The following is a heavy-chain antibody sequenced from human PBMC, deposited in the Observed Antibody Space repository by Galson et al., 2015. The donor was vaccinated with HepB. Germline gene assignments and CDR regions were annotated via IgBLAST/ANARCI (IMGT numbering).Heavy chain of an antibody. J-gene: IGHJ5*01. CDR2: VNDSGST. CDR1: GGSVSNYY. D-gene: IGHD3-22*01. V-gene: IGHV4-34*01. CDR3: AREAPDYYDSSGYFRLDS. Sequence: ETLSLTCAVFGGSVSNYYWSWIRQSPGKGLEWIGEVNDSGSTNYNPSLKSRVTISVDMSKNQFSLKLTSVTAADTAVYYCAREAPDYYDSSGYFRLDSWGQGTLVTVSS.